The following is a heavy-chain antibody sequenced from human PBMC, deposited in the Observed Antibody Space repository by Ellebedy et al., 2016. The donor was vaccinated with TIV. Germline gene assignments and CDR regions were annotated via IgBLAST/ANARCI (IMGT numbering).Heavy chain of an antibody. Sequence: GESLKISCKGSGFRLNNYWIGWVRQMPGKGLEWMGVIHPGGTETRYSPSLEGHITISADTSVNTAYLQWSSLRASDTAMYYCVRIKADDVLDYWGQGSLVTVSS. V-gene: IGHV5-51*01. CDR3: VRIKADDVLDY. CDR1: GFRLNNYW. J-gene: IGHJ4*02. CDR2: IHPGGTET. D-gene: IGHD3-16*01.